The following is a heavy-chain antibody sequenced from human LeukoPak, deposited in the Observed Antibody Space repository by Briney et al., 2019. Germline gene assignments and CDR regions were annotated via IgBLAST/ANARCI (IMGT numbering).Heavy chain of an antibody. J-gene: IGHJ3*02. V-gene: IGHV7-4-1*02. CDR2: INTNTGNP. D-gene: IGHD3-22*01. CDR3: ARVGGHYYDSSGYSGFVAFDI. CDR1: GYTFTSYA. Sequence: GASVKLSCKASGYTFTSYAMYWVRQAPRQGLEWMGWINTNTGNPTYAKRFTGRFVFSLDSSVSTAYLQISSLKAEDTAVYYCARVGGHYYDSSGYSGFVAFDIWGQGTMVTVSS.